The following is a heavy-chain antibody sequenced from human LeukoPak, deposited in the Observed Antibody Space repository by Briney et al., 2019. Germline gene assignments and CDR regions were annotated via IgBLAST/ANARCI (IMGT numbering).Heavy chain of an antibody. D-gene: IGHD3-10*01. V-gene: IGHV3-23*01. CDR3: AKYHIPMVRGVNFYYGMDV. J-gene: IGHJ6*04. CDR1: GFTFSSYA. CDR2: ISGSGGST. Sequence: GGSLRLSCAASGFTFSSYAMSWVRQAPGKGLEWVSAISGSGGSTYYADSVKGRFTISRDNSKNTLYLQMNSLRAEDTAVYYCAKYHIPMVRGVNFYYGMDVWGKGTTVTVSS.